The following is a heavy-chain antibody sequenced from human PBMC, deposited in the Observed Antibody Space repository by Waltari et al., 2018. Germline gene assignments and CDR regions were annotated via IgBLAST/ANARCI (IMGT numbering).Heavy chain of an antibody. D-gene: IGHD4-17*01. V-gene: IGHV4-39*01. J-gene: IGHJ1*01. CDR1: GGSFTTHYN. Sequence: QLQLQESGPGLVRPSETLSLTCTVSGGSFTTHYNWAWIRQPPGKGLEWMGNMQYRGSTFYNPSLMSRVTISLDTSKNQFSLTLTSVDAADTAVYFCGRIAFGDDGGYFQYWGQGTLVTVSS. CDR3: GRIAFGDDGGYFQY. CDR2: MQYRGST.